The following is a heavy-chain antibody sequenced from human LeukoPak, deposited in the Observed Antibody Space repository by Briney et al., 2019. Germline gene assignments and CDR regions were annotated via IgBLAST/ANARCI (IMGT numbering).Heavy chain of an antibody. D-gene: IGHD2-21*01. J-gene: IGHJ6*02. CDR2: IRSRTNNYAT. CDR1: GFAFSGAT. Sequence: PGGSLRLSCVASGFAFSGATIHWIRQASGKGLEWVGRIRSRTNNYATAYGASVKGDFTISRDDSENTAYLQMNRLKTEDTAVYYCARHGQGGENTKPPRRSTPYLHNFYYYGMDVWGQGTTVTVSS. CDR3: ARHGQGGENTKPPRRSTPYLHNFYYYGMDV. V-gene: IGHV3-73*01.